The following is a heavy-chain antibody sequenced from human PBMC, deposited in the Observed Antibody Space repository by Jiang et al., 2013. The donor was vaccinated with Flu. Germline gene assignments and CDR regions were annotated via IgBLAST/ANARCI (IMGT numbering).Heavy chain of an antibody. D-gene: IGHD1-26*01. CDR2: IYWDEDK. V-gene: IGHV2-5*02. CDR1: GFSLTTTGVG. Sequence: KPTQTLTLTCTFSGFSLTTTGVGVGWIRQPPGQALECLALIYWDEDKRYSPSLKSRLTITKDTSKNQVVLTMTNMDPVDTATYYCAHTMYSGSRHYFESWGQGTLVTVSS. CDR3: AHTMYSGSRHYFES. J-gene: IGHJ4*02.